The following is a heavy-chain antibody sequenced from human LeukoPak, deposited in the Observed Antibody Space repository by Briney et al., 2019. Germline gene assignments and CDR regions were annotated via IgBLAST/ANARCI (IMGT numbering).Heavy chain of an antibody. J-gene: IGHJ4*02. D-gene: IGHD4-11*01. V-gene: IGHV3-30*02. CDR3: AKGDTVTGDYFDY. CDR1: GFTFSSYA. CDR2: IRYDGSNK. Sequence: GGSLRLSCEASGFTFSSYAMSWVCQAPGKGLEWVAFIRYDGSNKYYADSVKGRFTISRDNSKNTLYLQMNSLRAEDTAVYYRAKGDTVTGDYFDYWGQGTLVTVSS.